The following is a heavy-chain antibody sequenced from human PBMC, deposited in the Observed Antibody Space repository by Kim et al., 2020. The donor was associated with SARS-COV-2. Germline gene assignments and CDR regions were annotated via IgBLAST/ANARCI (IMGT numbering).Heavy chain of an antibody. J-gene: IGHJ6*02. CDR2: IYYSGST. CDR3: ARQPSGCYPYYYYSMDV. D-gene: IGHD3-3*01. CDR1: GGSITSSIYY. V-gene: IGHV4-39*01. Sequence: SETLSLTCTVSGGSITSSIYYWGWIRQPPGKGLEWIGSIYYSGSTYYNPSLKSRVTISVDMSKNQFSLKLSSVTAADTAVYYCARQPSGCYPYYYYSMDVWGQGTTVTVSS.